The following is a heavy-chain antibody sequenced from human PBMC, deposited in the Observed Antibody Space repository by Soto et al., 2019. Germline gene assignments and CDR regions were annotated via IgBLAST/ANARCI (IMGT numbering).Heavy chain of an antibody. V-gene: IGHV4-59*02. CDR1: GGSVTSHH. Sequence: SETLSRTCFVSGGSVTSHHWSCIRQFAWQGLQWIAYTSYTGNNNYNPSLQSRVTISLDTSKNQLSLKLTSMTAADTADYYCARDLHAGFSHYFEAWGQGTIVTISS. J-gene: IGHJ3*01. D-gene: IGHD4-4*01. CDR3: ARDLHAGFSHYFEA. CDR2: TSYTGNN.